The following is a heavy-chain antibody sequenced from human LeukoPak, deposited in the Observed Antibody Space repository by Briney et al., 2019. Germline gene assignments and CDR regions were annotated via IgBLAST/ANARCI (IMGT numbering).Heavy chain of an antibody. J-gene: IGHJ4*02. Sequence: ASVKVSCKVSGYTLTELSMHWVRQAPGQGLEWMGIINPSGGSTSYAQKFQGRVTMTRDTSTSTVYMELSSLRSEDTAVYYCARDIAPLEYSSSAGFDYWGQGTLVTVSS. V-gene: IGHV1-46*01. CDR2: INPSGGST. CDR1: GYTLTELS. D-gene: IGHD6-6*01. CDR3: ARDIAPLEYSSSAGFDY.